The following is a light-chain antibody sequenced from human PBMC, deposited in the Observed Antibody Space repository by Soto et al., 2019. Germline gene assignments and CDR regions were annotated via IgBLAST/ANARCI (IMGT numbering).Light chain of an antibody. CDR1: QSVSSY. J-gene: IGKJ4*01. Sequence: EIVLTQSPATLSLSPGERATLSCRASQSVSSYLAWYQQKPGQAPRLIIYDASKRATGIPARFSGSGSVTDFTLNISSLEPGDFAIYYCQQRSNWPRTFGGGTEVEIK. V-gene: IGKV3-11*01. CDR3: QQRSNWPRT. CDR2: DAS.